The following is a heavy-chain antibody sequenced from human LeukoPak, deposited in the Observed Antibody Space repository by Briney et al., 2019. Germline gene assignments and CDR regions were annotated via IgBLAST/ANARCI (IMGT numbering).Heavy chain of an antibody. D-gene: IGHD6-13*01. V-gene: IGHV4-30-4*08. J-gene: IGHJ3*02. CDR3: ARGISSWYAAFDI. CDR2: IYYSGST. CDR1: GGSISSGDYY. Sequence: PSQTLSLTCTVSGGSISSGDYYWSWIRQPPGKGLEWIGYIYYSGSTYYNPSLKSRVTISVDTSKNQFSLKLSSVTAADTAVYYCARGISSWYAAFDIWGQGTMVTVSS.